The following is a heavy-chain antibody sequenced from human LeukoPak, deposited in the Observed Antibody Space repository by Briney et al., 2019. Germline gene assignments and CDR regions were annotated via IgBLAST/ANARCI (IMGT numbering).Heavy chain of an antibody. J-gene: IGHJ4*02. Sequence: GESLTLSCPAPGFAFSSYAIHLIRQAPGKRLEWVALVWHDGSNKYYADSVKGRFTISRDNSKNTVYLQMNSLRAEDTAVYYCARELFGSGSCPDYWGQGTLVTVSS. V-gene: IGHV3-33*01. CDR2: VWHDGSNK. CDR3: ARELFGSGSCPDY. D-gene: IGHD3-10*01. CDR1: GFAFSSYA.